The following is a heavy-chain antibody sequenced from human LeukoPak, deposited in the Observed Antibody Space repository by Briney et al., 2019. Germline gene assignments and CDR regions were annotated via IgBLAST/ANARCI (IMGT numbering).Heavy chain of an antibody. Sequence: GGSLRLSCAASGFTFSSYWMSWVRQAPGKGLEWVANIKQDGSEKYNVDSVKGRFTISRDNAKNSLYLQMNSLRAEDTAVYYCARVGDDFWSGYSTRFDYWGQGTLVTVSS. CDR1: GFTFSSYW. D-gene: IGHD3-3*01. V-gene: IGHV3-7*01. CDR3: ARVGDDFWSGYSTRFDY. CDR2: IKQDGSEK. J-gene: IGHJ4*02.